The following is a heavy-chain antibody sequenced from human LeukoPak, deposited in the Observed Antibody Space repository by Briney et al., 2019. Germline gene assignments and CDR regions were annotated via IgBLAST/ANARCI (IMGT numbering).Heavy chain of an antibody. D-gene: IGHD2-15*01. CDR2: ISYDGSNK. J-gene: IGHJ4*02. Sequence: GGSLRLSCAASGFTFSSYAMHWVRQAPGKGLEWVAVISYDGSNKYYADSVKGRFTISRDNSKNTLYLQMNSLRAEDTAVYYCARFAGFVVALDYWGQGTQVTVSS. CDR3: ARFAGFVVALDY. CDR1: GFTFSSYA. V-gene: IGHV3-30-3*01.